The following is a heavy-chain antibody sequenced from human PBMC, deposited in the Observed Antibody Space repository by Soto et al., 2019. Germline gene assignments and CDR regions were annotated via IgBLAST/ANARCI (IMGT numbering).Heavy chain of an antibody. CDR1: NAW. J-gene: IGHJ2*01. V-gene: IGHV3-15*07. Sequence: NAWMNWVRQAPGKGLEWVGRIKSKTDGGTTDYAAPVKGRFTISRDDSKNTLYLQMNSLKTEDTAVYYCTTLLVVVAARYFDLWGRGTLVTVSS. CDR2: IKSKTDGGTT. CDR3: TTLLVVVAARYFDL. D-gene: IGHD2-15*01.